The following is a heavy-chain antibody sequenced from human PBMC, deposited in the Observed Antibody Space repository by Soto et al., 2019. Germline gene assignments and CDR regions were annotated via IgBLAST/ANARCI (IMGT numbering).Heavy chain of an antibody. D-gene: IGHD3-10*01. CDR2: IYHSGST. J-gene: IGHJ4*01. CDR1: GGSITTSSW. CDR3: AREESYYGSGFGY. Sequence: PSETLSLTCAVSGGSITTSSWWNWVRQSPGKGLEWIGEIYHSGSTSYNPSLKSRVTISVDKSKNQFSLKLTSVTAADTAVYYCAREESYYGSGFGYWGHGTLVT. V-gene: IGHV4-4*02.